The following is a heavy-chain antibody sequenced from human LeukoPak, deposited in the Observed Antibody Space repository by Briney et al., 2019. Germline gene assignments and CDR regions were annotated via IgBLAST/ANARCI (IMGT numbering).Heavy chain of an antibody. Sequence: SETLSLTCTVSGGSISSSSYYWGWIRQPPGKGLEWIGSIYYSGSTYYNPSLKSRVTISVDTTKNQFSLKLSSVTAADTAVYYCARHKHAYYYDSSGYFLDYWGQGTLVTVSS. CDR1: GGSISSSSYY. CDR2: IYYSGST. CDR3: ARHKHAYYYDSSGYFLDY. V-gene: IGHV4-39*01. D-gene: IGHD3-22*01. J-gene: IGHJ4*02.